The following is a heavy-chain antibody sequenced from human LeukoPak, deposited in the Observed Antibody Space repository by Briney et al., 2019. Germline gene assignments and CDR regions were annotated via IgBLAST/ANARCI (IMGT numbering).Heavy chain of an antibody. J-gene: IGHJ6*02. V-gene: IGHV1-46*01. Sequence: GASVKVSCKASGYTFTSYYIHWVRQAPGQGLEWMGQINPSGGYTSNAQKFQGRVTMTRDTPTSTVYMEVSSLTSEDTGVYYCARGAGSSRWYYYYGMDVWGQGTTVTVSS. D-gene: IGHD2-2*01. CDR2: INPSGGYT. CDR3: ARGAGSSRWYYYYGMDV. CDR1: GYTFTSYY.